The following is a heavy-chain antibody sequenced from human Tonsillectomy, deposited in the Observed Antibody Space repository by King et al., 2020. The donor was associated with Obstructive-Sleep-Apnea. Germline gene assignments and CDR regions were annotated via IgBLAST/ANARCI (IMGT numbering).Heavy chain of an antibody. V-gene: IGHV2-26*01. CDR1: GFSLSNARMG. CDR3: ARMGSGWYYFDY. D-gene: IGHD6-19*01. Sequence: TLQESGPVLVKPPETLTLTCTVSGFSLSNARMGVSWIRQPPGKALEWLAHIFSNDEKSYSTSLKSRLTISKDTSKSQVVLTMTNMDPVDTATYYCARMGSGWYYFDYWGQGTLVTVSS. J-gene: IGHJ4*02. CDR2: IFSNDEK.